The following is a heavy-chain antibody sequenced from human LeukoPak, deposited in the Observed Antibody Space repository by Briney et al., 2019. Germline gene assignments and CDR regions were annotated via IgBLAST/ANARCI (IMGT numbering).Heavy chain of an antibody. D-gene: IGHD2-15*01. Sequence: PGGSLRLSCAASGFTFSSYSMNWVREALGRGLERVSYISSSSSTIYYADSVKGRFTISRDNAKNSLYLQMNSLRAEDTAVYYCARGYCSGGSCHNFGYWGQGTLVTVSS. CDR1: GFTFSSYS. CDR3: ARGYCSGGSCHNFGY. J-gene: IGHJ4*02. V-gene: IGHV3-48*01. CDR2: ISSSSSTI.